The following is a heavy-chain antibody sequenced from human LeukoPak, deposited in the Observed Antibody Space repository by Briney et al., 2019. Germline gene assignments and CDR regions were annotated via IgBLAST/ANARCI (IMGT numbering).Heavy chain of an antibody. CDR2: ISTYNGNT. D-gene: IGHD4-17*01. Sequence: ASVKVSCKASGYIFTSYAISWVRQAPGQGLEWMGWISTYNGNTNYAQKLQDRVTMTTDTHTTKAYMEVRSLSSDDTAVYYCARVNGGDDYGDFYYYYNYMDVWGKGTTVTVSS. V-gene: IGHV1-18*01. CDR3: ARVNGGDDYGDFYYYYNYMDV. CDR1: GYIFTSYA. J-gene: IGHJ6*03.